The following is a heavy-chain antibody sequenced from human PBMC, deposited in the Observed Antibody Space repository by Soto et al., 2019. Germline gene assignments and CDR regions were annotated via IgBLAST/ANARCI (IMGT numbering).Heavy chain of an antibody. CDR3: ASSSGSLNGYGMDI. D-gene: IGHD1-26*01. J-gene: IGHJ6*04. CDR1: GFTFGSYA. CDR2: VTGGGDTT. V-gene: IGHV3-23*01. Sequence: PGGSLRLSGAASGFTFGSYAMSWVRQAPGKGLEWVSTVTGGGDTTYNADSVNGRFTISRDNSKNTLYLQMNNLRAEDTAIYYWASSSGSLNGYGMDIWGTGTTVTVSS.